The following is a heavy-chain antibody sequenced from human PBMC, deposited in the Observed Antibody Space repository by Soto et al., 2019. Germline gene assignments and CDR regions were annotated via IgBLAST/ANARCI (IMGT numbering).Heavy chain of an antibody. CDR3: ARDRGYDAHDYYYNAMDV. CDR2: IRGFSPYT. CDR1: GFTFRTYT. D-gene: IGHD2-15*01. J-gene: IGHJ6*02. Sequence: GGSLRLSCISSGFTFRTYTMNWVRRAPGTGLEWVSGIRGFSPYTFYAESVKGRFTISRDNAKNSLYLQMNSLRAEDTAVYYCARDRGYDAHDYYYNAMDVWGQGTTVTVSS. V-gene: IGHV3-21*01.